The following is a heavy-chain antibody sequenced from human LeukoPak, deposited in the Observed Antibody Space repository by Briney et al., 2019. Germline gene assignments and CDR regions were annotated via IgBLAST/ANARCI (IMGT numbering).Heavy chain of an antibody. CDR1: GYTFTAYY. J-gene: IGHJ4*02. CDR2: INPNNGGT. V-gene: IGHV1-2*06. Sequence: GASVKVSCKASGYTFTAYYIHWVRQAPGQGLEWMGRINPNNGGTNYARGFQGRVTMTRDTSISTAYMELTGLTSDDTAVYYCASRSSTVAKFPFHYWGQGTLVTVSS. D-gene: IGHD4-17*01. CDR3: ASRSSTVAKFPFHY.